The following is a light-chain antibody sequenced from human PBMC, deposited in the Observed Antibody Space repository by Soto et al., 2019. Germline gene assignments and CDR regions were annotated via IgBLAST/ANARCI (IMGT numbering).Light chain of an antibody. CDR3: QQTYTTPIT. Sequence: DLQMTQSPSSLSASVGDRVTITCRASQTISSSLNWYQQRPGKAPNLLIYASSSLQSGVPPRFSGSGSGTDFTLTISSLQPEDFATYYCQQTYTTPITFGQGTRLDIK. J-gene: IGKJ5*01. CDR1: QTISSS. CDR2: ASS. V-gene: IGKV1-39*01.